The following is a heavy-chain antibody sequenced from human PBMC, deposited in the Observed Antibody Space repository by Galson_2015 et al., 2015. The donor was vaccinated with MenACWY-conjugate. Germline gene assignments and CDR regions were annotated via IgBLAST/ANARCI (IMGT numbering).Heavy chain of an antibody. D-gene: IGHD3-3*01. CDR1: GYTFTSYG. J-gene: IGHJ4*02. V-gene: IGHV1-18*01. CDR3: ARAGPTIFGVVIIGEIDY. Sequence: SGAEVKKPGASVKVSCKASGYTFTSYGISWVRQAPGQGLEWMGWISAYNGNTNYAQKLQGRVTMTTDTSTSTAYMELRSLRSDDTAVYYCARAGPTIFGVVIIGEIDYWGQGTLVTVSS. CDR2: ISAYNGNT.